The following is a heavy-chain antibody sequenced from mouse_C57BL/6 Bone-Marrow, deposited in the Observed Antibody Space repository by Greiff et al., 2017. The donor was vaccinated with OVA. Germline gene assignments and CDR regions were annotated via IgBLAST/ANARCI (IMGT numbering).Heavy chain of an antibody. Sequence: QVLLQQPGAELVKPGASVKLSCKASGYTFTSYWMHWVKQRPGRGLEWIGRNDPNSGGTKYNEKFKSKATLTVDKPSSMAYMQLSSLTSEDSAVYECARGKGAYYFDYWGQGTTLTGAS. J-gene: IGHJ2*01. CDR2: NDPNSGGT. CDR1: GYTFTSYW. V-gene: IGHV1-72*01. CDR3: ARGKGAYYFDY.